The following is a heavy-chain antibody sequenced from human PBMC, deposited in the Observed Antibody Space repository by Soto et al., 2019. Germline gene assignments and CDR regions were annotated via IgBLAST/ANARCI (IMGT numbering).Heavy chain of an antibody. J-gene: IGHJ5*02. CDR2: ITSSGGST. CDR3: PPQQPSNPNSFGNCFGT. Sequence: GGSLRLSCAASGFTFSNSAMSWLRQAPGKGLEWVSAITSSGGSTYYADSVKGRFTISRDNSKNTLSLQMNSLRAEDTAVYSCPPQQPSNPNSFGNCFGTWGQGTMVTVCS. D-gene: IGHD6-13*01. CDR1: GFTFSNSA. V-gene: IGHV3-23*01.